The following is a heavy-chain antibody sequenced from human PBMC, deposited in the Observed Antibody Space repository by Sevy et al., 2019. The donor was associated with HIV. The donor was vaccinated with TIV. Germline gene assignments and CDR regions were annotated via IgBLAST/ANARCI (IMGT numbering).Heavy chain of an antibody. D-gene: IGHD6-19*01. Sequence: GGSLRLSCATSGFTVNDKYIIWVRQAPGKGLEWVSVIFSSGSTYYADSAKCRFTISSDNSKHKVYLQMNSVRAADTDVYYCVSLFLSYRSGCSYFDYWGQGTLVTVSS. CDR2: IFSSGST. J-gene: IGHJ4*02. V-gene: IGHV3-66*02. CDR1: GFTVNDKY. CDR3: VSLFLSYRSGCSYFDY.